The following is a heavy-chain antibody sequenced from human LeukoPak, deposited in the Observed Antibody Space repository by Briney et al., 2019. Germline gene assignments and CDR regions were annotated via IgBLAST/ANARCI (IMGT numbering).Heavy chain of an antibody. D-gene: IGHD3-22*01. CDR1: GFAFVSYA. CDR3: ARVRYYDSSGRWGMDV. Sequence: PGGSLRLSCAASGFAFVSYAMGWVRQAPGKGLEWVSYISSSSSTIYYADSVKGRFTISRDNAKKSLYLQMNSLRDEDTAVYYCARVRYYDSSGRWGMDVWGQGTTVTVSS. V-gene: IGHV3-48*02. CDR2: ISSSSSTI. J-gene: IGHJ6*02.